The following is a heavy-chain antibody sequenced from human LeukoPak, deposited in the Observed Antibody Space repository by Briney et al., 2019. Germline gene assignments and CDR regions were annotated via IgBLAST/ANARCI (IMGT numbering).Heavy chain of an antibody. CDR3: AKCHDYGGKGNYYYYYYMDV. D-gene: IGHD4-23*01. J-gene: IGHJ6*03. V-gene: IGHV3-74*01. Sequence: GSLRLSCTVSGFTFSSYWMHWVRQGPGKGLVWVSRISGDESTTNYADSVKGRFTISRDNAKNTLYLQMNSLRAEDTAVYYCAKCHDYGGKGNYYYYYYMDVWGKGTTVTVSS. CDR1: GFTFSSYW. CDR2: ISGDESTT.